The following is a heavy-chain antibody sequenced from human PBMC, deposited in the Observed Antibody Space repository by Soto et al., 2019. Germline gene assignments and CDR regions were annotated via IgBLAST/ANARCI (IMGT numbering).Heavy chain of an antibody. CDR3: AKDLREAWALRYFDY. V-gene: IGHV3-23*01. J-gene: IGHJ4*02. D-gene: IGHD1-26*01. CDR2: TSGSGGST. CDR1: GFTFSSYA. Sequence: EVQLLESGGGLVQPGGSLRLSCAASGFTFSSYAMSWVRQAPGKGLEWVSATSGSGGSTYYADSVKGRFTISRDNSKNTLYLQMNSLRAEDTAVYYCAKDLREAWALRYFDYWGQGTLVTVSS.